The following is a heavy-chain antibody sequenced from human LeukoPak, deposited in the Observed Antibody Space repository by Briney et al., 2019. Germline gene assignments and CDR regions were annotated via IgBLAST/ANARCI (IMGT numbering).Heavy chain of an antibody. J-gene: IGHJ4*02. CDR2: IYDSGST. V-gene: IGHV4-39*01. CDR3: ARRGTRIAVAATRGYYFDY. CDR1: GGSIRSSYYY. D-gene: IGHD6-19*01. Sequence: SETLSLTCTVSGGSIRSSYYYWGWIRQPPGKGLEWIGSIYDSGSTYYNPSLKSRVTISVDTSKNQFSLKLNSVTAADTAVYYCARRGTRIAVAATRGYYFDYWGQGTLVTVSS.